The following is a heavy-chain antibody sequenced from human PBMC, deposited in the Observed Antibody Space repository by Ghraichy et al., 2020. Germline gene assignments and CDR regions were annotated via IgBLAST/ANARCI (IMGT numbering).Heavy chain of an antibody. CDR1: GGSISSSSYY. Sequence: SQTLSLTCTVSGGSISSSSYYWGWIRQPPGKGLEWIGSIYYSGSTYYNPSLKSRVTISVDTSKNQFSLKLSSVTAADTAVYYCASPNWNYCLNPPTCAFDIWGQGTMVTVSS. D-gene: IGHD1-7*01. V-gene: IGHV4-39*01. J-gene: IGHJ3*02. CDR3: ASPNWNYCLNPPTCAFDI. CDR2: IYYSGST.